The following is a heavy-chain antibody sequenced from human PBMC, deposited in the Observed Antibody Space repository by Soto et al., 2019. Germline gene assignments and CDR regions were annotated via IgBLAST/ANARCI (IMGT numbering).Heavy chain of an antibody. CDR2: ISAYNGNT. V-gene: IGHV1-18*01. CDR1: GYTFTNFG. D-gene: IGHD3-16*01. J-gene: IGHJ4*02. Sequence: QVQLVQSGAEVKKPGASVKVSCKASGYTFTNFGISWVRQAPGQGLEWMGWISAYNGNTNYAQNYHGRDTMTTDTTRRTAYMELRSLRSDDTAVYYCARGGTPIDDWGQGTLVTVSS. CDR3: ARGGTPIDD.